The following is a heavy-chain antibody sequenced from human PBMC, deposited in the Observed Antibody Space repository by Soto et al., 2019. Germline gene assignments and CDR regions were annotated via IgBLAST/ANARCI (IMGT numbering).Heavy chain of an antibody. D-gene: IGHD5-12*01. CDR3: ARLRIYEYYYYGMDV. CDR2: IDPSDSYT. V-gene: IGHV5-10-1*01. J-gene: IGHJ6*02. Sequence: PGESLKSSCKGSGYSFASYWISWVRQMPGKGLEWMGRIDPSDSYTNYSPSFQGHVTISADKSISTAYLQWSSLKASDTAMYYCARLRIYEYYYYGMDVWGQGTTVTVSS. CDR1: GYSFASYW.